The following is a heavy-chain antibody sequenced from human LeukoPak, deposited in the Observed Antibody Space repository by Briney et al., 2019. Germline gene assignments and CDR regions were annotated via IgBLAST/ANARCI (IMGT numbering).Heavy chain of an antibody. CDR1: GGSFSGYY. J-gene: IGHJ4*02. D-gene: IGHD6-13*01. CDR3: ARSLSAAGLYFDY. CDR2: INHSGST. Sequence: SETLSLTCAVYGGSFSGYYWSWIRQPPGKGLEWIGEINHSGSTNYNPSFKSRVTISVDTSKNQFSLKLSSVTAADTAVYYCARSLSAAGLYFDYWGQGTLVTVSS. V-gene: IGHV4-34*01.